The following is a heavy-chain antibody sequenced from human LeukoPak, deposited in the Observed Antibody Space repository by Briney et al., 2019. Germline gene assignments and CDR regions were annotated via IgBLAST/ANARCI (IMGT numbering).Heavy chain of an antibody. CDR2: INPSSGGT. Sequence: GASVKVSCKASGYTFSSHDINWVRQAPGQGLEWMGWINPSSGGTNYAQKFQGRVTMTRDTTISTAYMELNRLRSDDTAVYYCARGGLLDMVAIAICDYWGQGTLVTVSS. J-gene: IGHJ4*02. CDR1: GYTFSSHD. CDR3: ARGGLLDMVAIAICDY. D-gene: IGHD2-21*01. V-gene: IGHV1-2*02.